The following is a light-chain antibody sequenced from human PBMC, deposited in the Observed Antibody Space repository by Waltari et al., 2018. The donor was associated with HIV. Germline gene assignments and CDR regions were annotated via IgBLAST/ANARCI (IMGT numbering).Light chain of an antibody. J-gene: IGLJ3*02. V-gene: IGLV1-51*01. CDR2: DTY. CDR3: ATWDNSLSIGV. CDR1: SSAIGSYS. Sequence: QSVLPQPPSVSAAPGQKVTISCSGSSSAIGSYSVSWYQQFPGTAPRRLIFDTYKRPSGIPDRFSASKSGTSATLDITGLQTGDEADYYCATWDNSLSIGVFGGGTKLTVL.